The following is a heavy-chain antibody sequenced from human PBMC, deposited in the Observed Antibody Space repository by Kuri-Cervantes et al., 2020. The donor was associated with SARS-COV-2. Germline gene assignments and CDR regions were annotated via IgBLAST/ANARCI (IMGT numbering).Heavy chain of an antibody. V-gene: IGHV4-34*01. Sequence: GSLRLSCAVYGGSFRGYYWSWIRQPPGKGLEWIGEINHSGSTNYNPSLKSRITISVDTSKKQFSLKLSSVTAADTAVYYCARAGVGHDAFDIWGQGTMVTVSS. CDR3: ARAGVGHDAFDI. CDR1: GGSFRGYY. D-gene: IGHD3-10*01. J-gene: IGHJ3*02. CDR2: INHSGST.